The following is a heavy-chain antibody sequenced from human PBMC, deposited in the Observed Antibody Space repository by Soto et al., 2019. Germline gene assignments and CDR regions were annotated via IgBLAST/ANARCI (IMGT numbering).Heavy chain of an antibody. CDR3: ARGKIEAVAGKNWFDP. CDR2: TSAYNGNP. Sequence: GAAXKVSCKASGYTFTRYGISWGRQAPGHGLEWMGWTSAYNGNPNYPQKLQGRVPMTTDTSTSTAYMELRSLRSDDTAVYYCARGKIEAVAGKNWFDPWGQGTLVIVSS. V-gene: IGHV1-18*01. D-gene: IGHD6-19*01. CDR1: GYTFTRYG. J-gene: IGHJ5*02.